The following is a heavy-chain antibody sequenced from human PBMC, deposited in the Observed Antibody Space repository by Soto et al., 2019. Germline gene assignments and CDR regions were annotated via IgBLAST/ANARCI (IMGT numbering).Heavy chain of an antibody. CDR2: SIPIFGTA. V-gene: IGHV1-69*13. J-gene: IGHJ6*02. Sequence: GASVKVSCKASGGTFNNYPITWVRQAPGEGLEWMGGSIPIFGTANYAQKFQGRVMISVDESTSTAYMELSSLRSEDTAVYYCARGRGYSGDDHYYYFDMDVWGQGTTVTVSS. CDR3: ARGRGYSGDDHYYYFDMDV. D-gene: IGHD5-12*01. CDR1: GGTFNNYP.